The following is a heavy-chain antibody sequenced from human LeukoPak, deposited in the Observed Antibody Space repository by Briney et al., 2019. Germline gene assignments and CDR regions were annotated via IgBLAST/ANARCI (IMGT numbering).Heavy chain of an antibody. CDR1: GGSLSGYY. CDR2: INHSGST. V-gene: IGHV4-34*01. J-gene: IGHJ4*02. Sequence: SDTLSLTCAVYGGSLSGYYWSWIRQPPGKGLEWIGEINHSGSTNYNPSLKSRVTISVDTSKNQFSLKLSSVTAADTAVYYCARVLYSSSWYVIDYWGQGTLVTVSS. D-gene: IGHD6-13*01. CDR3: ARVLYSSSWYVIDY.